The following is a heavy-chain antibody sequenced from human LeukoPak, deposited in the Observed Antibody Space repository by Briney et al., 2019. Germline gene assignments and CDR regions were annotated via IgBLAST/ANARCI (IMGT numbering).Heavy chain of an antibody. CDR1: GYTLTELS. V-gene: IGHV1-24*01. CDR3: ATQYYYDSSGYYALDY. CDR2: FDPEDGET. J-gene: IGHJ4*02. D-gene: IGHD3-22*01. Sequence: GASVKVSCKVSGYTLTELSMHWVRQAPGKGLEWMGGFDPEDGETIYAQKSQGRVTMTEDTSTDTAYMELSSLRSEDTAVYYCATQYYYDSSGYYALDYWGQGTLVTVSS.